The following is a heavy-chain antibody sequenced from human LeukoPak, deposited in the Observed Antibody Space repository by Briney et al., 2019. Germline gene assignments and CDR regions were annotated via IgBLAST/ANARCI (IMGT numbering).Heavy chain of an antibody. Sequence: PGGSLRLSCAASGFTFSDYYMSWIRQAPGKGLEWVSYISSSGSTIYYADSVKGRFTISRDNAKNSLYLQMNSLRAEDTAVYYCARDPPGAWMKDAFDIWGQGTMVTVSS. CDR2: ISSSGSTI. J-gene: IGHJ3*02. CDR1: GFTFSDYY. CDR3: ARDPPGAWMKDAFDI. D-gene: IGHD5-12*01. V-gene: IGHV3-11*01.